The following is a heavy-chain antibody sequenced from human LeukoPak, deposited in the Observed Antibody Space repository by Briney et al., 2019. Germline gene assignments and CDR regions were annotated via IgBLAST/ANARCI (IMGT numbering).Heavy chain of an antibody. J-gene: IGHJ5*02. CDR3: TRVGTSYGGDKWFDP. CDR1: GSTFGDYA. V-gene: IGHV3-49*04. CDR2: IRSKAYGGTT. D-gene: IGHD4/OR15-4a*01. Sequence: GGSLRLSCTSSGSTFGDYAMSWVRQAPGKGLECVSFIRSKAYGGTTEYAASVKGRFTISRDDSESIAYLQMNSLRTEDTAVYYCTRVGTSYGGDKWFDPWGQGTLVTVSS.